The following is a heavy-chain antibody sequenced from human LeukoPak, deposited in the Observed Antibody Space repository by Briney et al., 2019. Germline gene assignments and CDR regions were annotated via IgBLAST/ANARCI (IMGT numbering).Heavy chain of an antibody. J-gene: IGHJ6*04. CDR3: AKGVAASCYSEEFCYYYYYGMDV. Sequence: GGSLRLSCAASGFTFSSYGMHWVRQAPGKGLEWVAVISYDGSNKYYADSVKGRFTISRDNSKNTLYLQMNSLRAEDTAEYYCAKGVAASCYSEEFCYYYYYGMDVWGKGTTVTVSS. D-gene: IGHD2-2*01. CDR2: ISYDGSNK. CDR1: GFTFSSYG. V-gene: IGHV3-30*18.